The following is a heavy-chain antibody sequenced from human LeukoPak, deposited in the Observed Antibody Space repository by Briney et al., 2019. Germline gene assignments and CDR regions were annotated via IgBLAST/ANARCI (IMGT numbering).Heavy chain of an antibody. Sequence: GGSLRLSCAASGFTVSSNYMSWVRQAPGKGLEWVSVIYTGGSTYYADSVKGRFTISRDNSKNTLYLQMNSLRDEDTAVYYCARGDTDYRYYYGSGSYRHWGQGTLVTVSS. D-gene: IGHD3-10*01. CDR3: ARGDTDYRYYYGSGSYRH. V-gene: IGHV3-66*01. CDR2: IYTGGST. J-gene: IGHJ4*02. CDR1: GFTVSSNY.